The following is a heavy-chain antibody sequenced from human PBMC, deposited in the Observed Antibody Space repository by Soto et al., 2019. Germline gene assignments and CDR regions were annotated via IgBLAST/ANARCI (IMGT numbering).Heavy chain of an antibody. CDR2: IYYSGST. V-gene: IGHV4-31*03. J-gene: IGHJ5*02. CDR1: GGSISSGGYY. D-gene: IGHD2-15*01. Sequence: QVQLQESGPGLVKPSQTLSLTCTVSGGSISSGGYYWSWIRQHPGKGLEWIGYIYYSGSTYYNPSRESRVTISVDTSQNQFSLKLSSVTAADTAVYYCARVRYCSGGSCYPRFDPWGQGTLVTVSS. CDR3: ARVRYCSGGSCYPRFDP.